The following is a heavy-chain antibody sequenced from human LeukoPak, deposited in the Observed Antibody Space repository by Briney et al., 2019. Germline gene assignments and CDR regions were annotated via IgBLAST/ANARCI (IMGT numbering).Heavy chain of an antibody. CDR1: GFTFSSYA. V-gene: IGHV3-23*01. J-gene: IGHJ3*02. D-gene: IGHD3-10*01. CDR2: ISGSGGST. CDR3: ARGTSYGPPRDAFDI. Sequence: GGSLRLSCAASGFTFSSYAMSWVRQAPGKGLEWVPAISGSGGSTYYADSVKGRFTISRDNSKNTLYLQMNSLRAEDTAVYYCARGTSYGPPRDAFDIWGQGTMVTVSS.